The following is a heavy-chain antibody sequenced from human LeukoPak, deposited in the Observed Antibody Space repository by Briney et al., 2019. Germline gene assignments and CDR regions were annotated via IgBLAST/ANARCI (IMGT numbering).Heavy chain of an antibody. Sequence: SETLSLTCTVSGTSISSYYWSWIRQPAGKGLEWIARIYTSGSTNYNPSLKSRVTMSVDTSKNQLSLKLSSVTAADTAVYYCAKTYYYDSSGYYRDAFDIWGQGTMVTVSS. CDR2: IYTSGST. V-gene: IGHV4-4*07. CDR1: GTSISSYY. D-gene: IGHD3-22*01. J-gene: IGHJ3*02. CDR3: AKTYYYDSSGYYRDAFDI.